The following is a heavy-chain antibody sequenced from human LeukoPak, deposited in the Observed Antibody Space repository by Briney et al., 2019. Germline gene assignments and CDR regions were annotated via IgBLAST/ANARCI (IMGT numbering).Heavy chain of an antibody. CDR3: AKSSYGSGTYPYWFDS. J-gene: IGHJ5*01. CDR2: ISGSSGST. V-gene: IGHV3-23*01. Sequence: PGGSLRLSCAASGFTFGSYAMSWVRQAPGKGLEWVSAISGSSGSTYYADSVKGRFTISRDNSKNTLYLQMNSLRAEDTAVFYCAKSSYGSGTYPYWFDSWGQGTLVTVSS. D-gene: IGHD3-10*01. CDR1: GFTFGSYA.